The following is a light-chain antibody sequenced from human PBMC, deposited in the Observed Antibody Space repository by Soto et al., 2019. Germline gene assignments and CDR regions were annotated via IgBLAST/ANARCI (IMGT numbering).Light chain of an antibody. Sequence: EIVMTQSPATLSVPPGERATLSCRASQSVSTNLAWYQQKPGQAPRLLIYGASNRATGIPARFSGSGSGTEFTLTISSLQSEDFAVYYCQQYKNWPPITFGQGTRLEIK. J-gene: IGKJ5*01. V-gene: IGKV3D-15*01. CDR1: QSVSTN. CDR3: QQYKNWPPIT. CDR2: GAS.